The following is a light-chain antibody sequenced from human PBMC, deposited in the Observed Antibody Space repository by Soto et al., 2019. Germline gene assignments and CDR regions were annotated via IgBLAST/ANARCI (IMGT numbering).Light chain of an antibody. CDR1: SSDIGYNNY. V-gene: IGLV2-14*01. CDR2: EVS. CDR3: TSFTSSNIWV. J-gene: IGLJ3*02. Sequence: QSALTQPASVFGSPGQPITISCAGTSSDIGYNNYVSWYQQHPGKAPKLMIYEVSNRPSGVSNRFSGSKSGYTASPTISGLQPEDEADYYCTSFTSSNIWVFGGGTKLTVL.